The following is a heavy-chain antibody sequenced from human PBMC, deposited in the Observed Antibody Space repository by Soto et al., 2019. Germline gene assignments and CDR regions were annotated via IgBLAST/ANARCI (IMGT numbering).Heavy chain of an antibody. J-gene: IGHJ4*02. D-gene: IGHD1-1*01. CDR2: ISAHNGNT. V-gene: IGHV1-18*01. CDR3: ARGRYGDY. Sequence: QVHLVQSGAEVKKPGASVKVSCKGSGYGFTTYGITWVRQAPGQGLEWMAWISAHNGNTNYAQKLQGRVTVTRDTSTSTAYMELRSVRSDDTAVYCCARGRYGDYWGQGALVTVSS. CDR1: GYGFTTYG.